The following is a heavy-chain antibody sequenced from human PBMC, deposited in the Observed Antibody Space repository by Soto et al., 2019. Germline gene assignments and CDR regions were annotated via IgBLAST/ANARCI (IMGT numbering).Heavy chain of an antibody. CDR1: GRSGSSNY. Sequence: GGSLRLSCAASGRSGSSNYMSWVRQAPGKGLEWVAVIYSGGSTYYADSVKGRFTISRDDSKNTVFLQMDRLRAEDTALYYCAIFYDFWTGPRDYWGQGILVTVSS. J-gene: IGHJ4*02. CDR3: AIFYDFWTGPRDY. CDR2: IYSGGST. V-gene: IGHV3-53*01. D-gene: IGHD3-3*01.